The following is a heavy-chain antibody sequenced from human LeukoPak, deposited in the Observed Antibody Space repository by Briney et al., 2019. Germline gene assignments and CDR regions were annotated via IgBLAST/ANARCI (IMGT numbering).Heavy chain of an antibody. D-gene: IGHD2-15*01. J-gene: IGHJ4*02. CDR1: GGSASSGSYY. Sequence: SETLSLTCTVSGGSASSGSYYWSWIRQPPGKGLEWIGYIYYSGSTNYNPSLKSRVTISVDTSKNQFSLKLSSVTAADTAVYYCARGVVVAASPDYFDYWGQGTLVTVSS. CDR2: IYYSGST. V-gene: IGHV4-61*01. CDR3: ARGVVVAASPDYFDY.